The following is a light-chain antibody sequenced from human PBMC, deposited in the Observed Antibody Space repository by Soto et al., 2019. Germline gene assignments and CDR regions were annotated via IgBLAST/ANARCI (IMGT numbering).Light chain of an antibody. CDR3: CAYAATYTYV. CDR1: SSDVGKYNL. CDR2: QGY. Sequence: QSGLTQPASVSGSPGQSITISCPGTSSDVGKYNLISWYQQHPSKAPKVMILQGYKRPSGVSNRFSGSKFGNTASLTISGLQAEDEAEYYCCAYAATYTYVFGTGTKVTVL. V-gene: IGLV2-23*01. J-gene: IGLJ1*01.